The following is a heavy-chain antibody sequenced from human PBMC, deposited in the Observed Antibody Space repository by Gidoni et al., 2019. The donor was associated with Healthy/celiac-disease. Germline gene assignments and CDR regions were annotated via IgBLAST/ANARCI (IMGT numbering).Heavy chain of an antibody. D-gene: IGHD1-26*01. CDR3: ARVVGATRVAGAFDI. J-gene: IGHJ3*02. Sequence: QVQLQQWGAGLLKPSETLSLTCAVYGGSFSGYYWSWIRQPPGKGLEWIGEINHSGSTNYNPSLKGRVTISVDTSKNQFSLKLSSVTAADTAVYYCARVVGATRVAGAFDIWGQGTMVTVPS. CDR1: GGSFSGYY. CDR2: INHSGST. V-gene: IGHV4-34*01.